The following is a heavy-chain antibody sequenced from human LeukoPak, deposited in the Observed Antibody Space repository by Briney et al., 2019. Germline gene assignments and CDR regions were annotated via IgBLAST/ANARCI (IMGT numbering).Heavy chain of an antibody. V-gene: IGHV3-21*01. CDR3: ARGPIDSSSWYDDPYNWFDP. CDR2: ISSSSSYI. D-gene: IGHD6-13*01. J-gene: IGHJ5*02. CDR1: GFTFSSYS. Sequence: GGSLRLSCAASGFTFSSYSMNWVRQAPGKGLEWVSSISSSSSYIYYAESVKGRFTISRDNSTNSLYLQMNSLRAEDTAVYYCARGPIDSSSWYDDPYNWFDPWGQGTLVTVSS.